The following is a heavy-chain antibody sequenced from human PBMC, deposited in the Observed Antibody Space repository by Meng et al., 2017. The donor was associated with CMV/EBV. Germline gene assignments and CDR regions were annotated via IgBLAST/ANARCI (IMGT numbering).Heavy chain of an antibody. J-gene: IGHJ4*02. Sequence: SETLSLTCAVYGGSFSGYYWSWIRQPPGKGLEWIGEINHSGSTNYNPSLKSRVTISVDTSKNQFSLKLSSVTAADTAVYYCARRGVLAVSDYWGQGTLVTVSS. V-gene: IGHV4-34*01. CDR1: GGSFSGYY. CDR2: INHSGST. CDR3: ARRGVLAVSDY. D-gene: IGHD3-10*01.